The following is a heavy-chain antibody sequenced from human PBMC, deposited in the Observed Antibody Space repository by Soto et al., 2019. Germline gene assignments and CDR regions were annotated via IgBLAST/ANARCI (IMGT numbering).Heavy chain of an antibody. CDR1: GGSISSYY. D-gene: IGHD6-19*01. J-gene: IGHJ6*02. Sequence: PSETLSLTCTVSGGSISSYYWSWIRQPPGKGLEWIGSIYYSGSTYYNPSLKSRVTISVDTSKNQFSLKLSSVTAADTAVYYCARAGVAGGYYYYYYGMDVWGQGTTVTVSS. V-gene: IGHV4-39*01. CDR3: ARAGVAGGYYYYYYGMDV. CDR2: IYYSGST.